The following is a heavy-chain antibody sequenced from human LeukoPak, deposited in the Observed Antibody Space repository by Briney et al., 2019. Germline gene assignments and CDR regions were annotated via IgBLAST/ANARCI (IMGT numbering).Heavy chain of an antibody. CDR1: GFIFSDYY. V-gene: IGHV3-11*01. D-gene: IGHD4-17*01. CDR2: ISSRSDII. CDR3: ARDDGHGDYFGDSYDGMDV. Sequence: GGSLRLSCAASGFIFSDYYMSWIRQAPGKGLEWVSFISSRSDIIYYADSVKGRFTISRDNAKSSLYLQMNSLRVEDMATYYCARDDGHGDYFGDSYDGMDVWGQGTTVIVS. J-gene: IGHJ6*02.